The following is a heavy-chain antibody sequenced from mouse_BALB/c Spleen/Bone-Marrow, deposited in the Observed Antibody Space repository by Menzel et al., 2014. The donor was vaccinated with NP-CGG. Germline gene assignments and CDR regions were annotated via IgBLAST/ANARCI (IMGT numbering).Heavy chain of an antibody. D-gene: IGHD2-12*01. V-gene: IGHV2-5*01. CDR1: GFSLTSYG. CDR3: AKPLREDAVDY. CDR2: IWRGGST. Sequence: VKLVESGPGLVQPSQSLSITCTVSGFSLTSYGVHWVRQSPGKGLEWLGVIWRGGSTDYNAAFMSRLSITKDKSKSQVFFKMNSLQADDTAIYYCAKPLREDAVDYWGQGTSVTVSS. J-gene: IGHJ4*01.